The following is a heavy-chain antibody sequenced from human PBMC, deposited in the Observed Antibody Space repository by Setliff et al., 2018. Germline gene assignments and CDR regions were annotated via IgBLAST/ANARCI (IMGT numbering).Heavy chain of an antibody. J-gene: IGHJ4*02. V-gene: IGHV1-46*01. CDR1: GFTFINYY. D-gene: IGHD3-16*02. Sequence: GASVQVSCKASGFTFINYYMHWLRQAPGQGLEWLGIISPGGGATTYAQKFQGRVILARDTSTSTVYMELGALKSDDTAVYYCARASTSIDPYDFDYWGQGTLVTVSS. CDR3: ARASTSIDPYDFDY. CDR2: ISPGGGAT.